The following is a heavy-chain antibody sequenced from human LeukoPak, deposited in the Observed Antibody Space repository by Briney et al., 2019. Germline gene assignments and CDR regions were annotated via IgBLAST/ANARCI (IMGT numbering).Heavy chain of an antibody. CDR1: GFTFSSYA. V-gene: IGHV3-23*01. Sequence: GGSLRLSCAASGFTFSSYAMSWVRQAPGKGLEWVSAISGSGVSTYYADSVKGRFTISRDNSKNTLYLEMNSLRAEDMALYYCVKGWSGQAPGYWGQGTLVTVSS. CDR3: VKGWSGQAPGY. D-gene: IGHD6-13*01. J-gene: IGHJ4*02. CDR2: ISGSGVST.